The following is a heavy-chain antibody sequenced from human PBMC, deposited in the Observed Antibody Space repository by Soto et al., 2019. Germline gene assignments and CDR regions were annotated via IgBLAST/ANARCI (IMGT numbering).Heavy chain of an antibody. CDR2: IYYSGST. Sequence: PSQTLSVTCSVSGGSSSSGGYSWSWIRQHPGKGLECIGYIYYSGSTYYNPSLKSRVTISVDTSKNQFSLKLSSVTAADTAVYYCARFTYYYDSSDAFDIWGQGTMVTVSS. CDR3: ARFTYYYDSSDAFDI. J-gene: IGHJ3*02. CDR1: GGSSSSGGYS. V-gene: IGHV4-31*03. D-gene: IGHD3-22*01.